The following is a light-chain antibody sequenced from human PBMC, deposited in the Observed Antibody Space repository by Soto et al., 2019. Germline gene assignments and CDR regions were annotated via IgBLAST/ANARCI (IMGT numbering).Light chain of an antibody. CDR3: QQRTNWLT. Sequence: EIVLIQSPATLSLSPGERATLSCRASQSVSSSLAWYQQNPGQAPRLLIFDASNRATGIPVRFSGSGSGTDFTLTISSLEPEDFTVYYCQQRTNWLTFGGGTKVEIK. V-gene: IGKV3-11*01. CDR2: DAS. CDR1: QSVSSS. J-gene: IGKJ4*01.